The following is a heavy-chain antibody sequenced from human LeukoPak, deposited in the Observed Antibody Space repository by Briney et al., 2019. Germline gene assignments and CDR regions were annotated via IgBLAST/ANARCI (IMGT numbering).Heavy chain of an antibody. D-gene: IGHD4-17*01. J-gene: IGHJ4*02. V-gene: IGHV2-5*01. CDR3: AHGYGDYDPYFDY. CDR1: GFSLATRRGG. Sequence: SGPTLVNPTQTLTLTCTFSGFSLATRRGGVGWIRQPPGQALEWLSLIYWNGNKHYSPSLRSRLTVTKDTSKTQVFLTMTKTDPVDTATYYCAHGYGDYDPYFDYWGQGTLVTVSS. CDR2: IYWNGNK.